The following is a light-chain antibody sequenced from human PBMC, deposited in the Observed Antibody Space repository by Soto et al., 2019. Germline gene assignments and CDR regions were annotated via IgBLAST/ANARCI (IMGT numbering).Light chain of an antibody. Sequence: DIQMTQSPSPLSASVGDRVSITCRASQSISRYLNWYQQKPGKAPKLLIYAASSLQSGVPSRFSGSESGTDFTLTISSLQPEDSATYYCQQAYTVPFTFGPGTKVDIK. CDR2: AAS. CDR3: QQAYTVPFT. V-gene: IGKV1-39*01. CDR1: QSISRY. J-gene: IGKJ3*01.